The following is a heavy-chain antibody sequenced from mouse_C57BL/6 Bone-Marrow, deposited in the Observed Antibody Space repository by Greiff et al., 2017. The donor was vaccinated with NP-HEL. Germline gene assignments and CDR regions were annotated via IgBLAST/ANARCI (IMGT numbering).Heavy chain of an antibody. V-gene: IGHV14-2*01. CDR3: AGSGAHNDEGYYFDC. CDR1: GFNIKDYY. Sequence: VQLQQSGAELVKPGASVKLSCTASGFNIKDYYMHWVKQRTEQGLEWIGRIDPEDGETEYAPKFQGKATITADTSSNTAYLQLSRLTSEDTAVYYCAGSGAHNDEGYYFDCWGKGTTLTVAS. J-gene: IGHJ2*01. D-gene: IGHD3-1*01. CDR2: IDPEDGET.